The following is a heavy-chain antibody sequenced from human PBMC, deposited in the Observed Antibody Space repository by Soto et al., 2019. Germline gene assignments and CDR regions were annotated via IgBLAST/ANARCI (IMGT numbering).Heavy chain of an antibody. Sequence: QVQLQESGPGLAKPSQTLSLTCTVSGASLSSGGYYWTWIRQVPGKALEWIGYIFHTGTTFYNPSLKSRVVMSMETSDNQFSLNLRSVTAADTAVYYCARGLGYDSNGRFLAAFDVWGQGTMVTVSS. V-gene: IGHV4-31*03. CDR3: ARGLGYDSNGRFLAAFDV. D-gene: IGHD3-22*01. CDR2: IFHTGTT. J-gene: IGHJ3*01. CDR1: GASLSSGGYY.